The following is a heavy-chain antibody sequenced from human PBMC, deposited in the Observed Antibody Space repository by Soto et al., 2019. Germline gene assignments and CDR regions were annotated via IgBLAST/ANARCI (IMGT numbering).Heavy chain of an antibody. V-gene: IGHV1-69*01. CDR2: VIPILGQA. D-gene: IGHD6-6*01. CDR3: ARVGGIGAPPGTDY. Sequence: QVQLVQSGAEVKKPGSSVKVSCKASGGIFSSYAISWLRQAPGQGLEWMGAVIPILGQAYYAQDLQDRVSITADESTRPTYMELSILRSEDTAVYFCARVGGIGAPPGTDYWGQGTLVTVSS. J-gene: IGHJ4*02. CDR1: GGIFSSYA.